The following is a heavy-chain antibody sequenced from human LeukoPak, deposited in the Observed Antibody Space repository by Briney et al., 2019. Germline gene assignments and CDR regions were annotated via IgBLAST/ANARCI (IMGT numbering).Heavy chain of an antibody. CDR3: ARAGYSYGYLDY. Sequence: SVKVSCKASGYTFTSYAISWVRQAPGQGLEWMGGIIPIFGTANYAQKFQGRVTITADESTSTAYMELSSLRSEDTAVYYCARAGYSYGYLDYWGQGTLVTVSS. CDR1: GYTFTSYA. D-gene: IGHD5-18*01. CDR2: IIPIFGTA. J-gene: IGHJ4*02. V-gene: IGHV1-69*13.